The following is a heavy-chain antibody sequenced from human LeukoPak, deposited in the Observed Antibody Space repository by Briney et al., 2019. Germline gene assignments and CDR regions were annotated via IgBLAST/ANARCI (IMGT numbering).Heavy chain of an antibody. V-gene: IGHV1-8*01. CDR1: GYTFTSYD. CDR2: MNPNSGNT. CDR3: ARAKPPPYSSSWYLGNFDY. J-gene: IGHJ4*02. Sequence: ASVKVSCKASGYTFTSYDINWVRQATGQGLEWMGWMNPNSGNTGYAQKFQGRVTITRNTSISTAYMELSSLRSEDTAVYYCARAKPPPYSSSWYLGNFDYWGQGTLVTVSS. D-gene: IGHD6-13*01.